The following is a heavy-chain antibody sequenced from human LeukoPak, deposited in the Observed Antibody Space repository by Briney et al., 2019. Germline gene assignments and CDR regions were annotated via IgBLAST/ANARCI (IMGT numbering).Heavy chain of an antibody. J-gene: IGHJ5*02. V-gene: IGHV4-39*01. CDR2: IYYSGST. Sequence: SETLSLTCTVSGGSISSSSYYWGWIRQPPGKGLEWIGSIYYSGSTYYNPSLKSRVTISVDTSKNQFSLKLSSVTAADTAVYYCATWTIVVVPAAMRNWFDPWGQGTLVTVSS. CDR1: GGSISSSSYY. CDR3: ATWTIVVVPAAMRNWFDP. D-gene: IGHD2-2*01.